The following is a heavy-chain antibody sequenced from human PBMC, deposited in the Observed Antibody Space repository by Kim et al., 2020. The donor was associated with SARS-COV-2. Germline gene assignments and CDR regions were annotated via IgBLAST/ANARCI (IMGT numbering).Heavy chain of an antibody. V-gene: IGHV3-30-3*01. D-gene: IGHD3-10*01. CDR2: ISTDGSKK. J-gene: IGHJ4*02. CDR1: GFSFSTYV. Sequence: GGSLRLSCVASGFSFSTYVMHWVRQAPGKGLEWVAIISTDGSKKDYADSVKGHFTISRDNSKNTLYLQMNSLRPEDTAVYYCARKASGYFGAGTYYNGQFDYWGQGTLVAVS. CDR3: ARKASGYFGAGTYYNGQFDY.